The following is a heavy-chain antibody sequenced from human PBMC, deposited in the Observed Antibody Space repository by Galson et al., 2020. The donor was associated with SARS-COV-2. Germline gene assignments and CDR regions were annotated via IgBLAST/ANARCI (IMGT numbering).Heavy chain of an antibody. J-gene: IGHJ5*02. Sequence: GGSLRSSCAASGSTSSSYLIHCVRQAPGNRQVCVPRLNNDGSRTSYADSVKGRFTISRDKAKNTLYLQMNSLRAEDTAVYYCARVPPARNARLGEPEGPWGQGTLVTVSS. D-gene: IGHD3-16*01. V-gene: IGHV3-74*01. CDR2: LNNDGSRT. CDR3: ARVPPARNARLGEPEGP. CDR1: GSTSSSYL.